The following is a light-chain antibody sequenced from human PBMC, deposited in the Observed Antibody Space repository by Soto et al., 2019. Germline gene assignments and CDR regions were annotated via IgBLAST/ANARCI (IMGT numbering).Light chain of an antibody. Sequence: QSALTQPASVSGSPGQSITISCTGTSSDVGSYNLVSWYQQHPGKAPKFMIYEVSNRPSGVSTRFSGSKSGNTASLTISGLQAEDEGDYYCSTYINSITFVIFGGGTKLTVL. J-gene: IGLJ2*01. CDR1: SSDVGSYNL. CDR3: STYINSITFVI. V-gene: IGLV2-14*02. CDR2: EVS.